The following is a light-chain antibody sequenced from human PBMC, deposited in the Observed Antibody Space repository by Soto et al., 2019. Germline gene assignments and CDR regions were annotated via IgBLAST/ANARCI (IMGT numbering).Light chain of an antibody. Sequence: EIVMTQSPATLSVSPGEGATLSCRASQSISSKLAWYQQKRGQAPRPLIYGASTRATGVPARFSGSGSGTEFTLTISSLQSEDLAVYYCQHYNDWRWTFGQGTKVEIK. J-gene: IGKJ1*01. CDR3: QHYNDWRWT. CDR1: QSISSK. V-gene: IGKV3-15*01. CDR2: GAS.